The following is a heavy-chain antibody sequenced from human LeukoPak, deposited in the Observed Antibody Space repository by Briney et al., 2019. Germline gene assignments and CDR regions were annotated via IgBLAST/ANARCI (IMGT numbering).Heavy chain of an antibody. J-gene: IGHJ5*02. CDR2: IYSTGTT. D-gene: IGHD3-10*01. Sequence: GGSLRLSCAVSGFAVRSNYVSWVRQAPGKALEWVSVIYSTGTTFYADSVKGRFTISRDDSKNTVYLQMNSLRPEDTAVYYCARDRGPGWFDPWGQGTLVTVSS. CDR3: ARDRGPGWFDP. V-gene: IGHV3-66*03. CDR1: GFAVRSNY.